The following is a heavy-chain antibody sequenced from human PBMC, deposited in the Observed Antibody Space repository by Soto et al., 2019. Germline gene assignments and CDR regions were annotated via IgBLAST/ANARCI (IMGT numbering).Heavy chain of an antibody. CDR3: ATPQTNDILTGYSPAAHYYYYYGMDV. CDR1: GGTFSSYA. D-gene: IGHD3-9*01. Sequence: ASVKVSCKASGGTFSSYAISWVRQAPGQGLEWMGGIIPIFGTANYAQKFQGRVTITADESTSTAYMELSSLRPEDTAVYYCATPQTNDILTGYSPAAHYYYYYGMDVWGQGTTVTVSS. J-gene: IGHJ6*02. CDR2: IIPIFGTA. V-gene: IGHV1-69*13.